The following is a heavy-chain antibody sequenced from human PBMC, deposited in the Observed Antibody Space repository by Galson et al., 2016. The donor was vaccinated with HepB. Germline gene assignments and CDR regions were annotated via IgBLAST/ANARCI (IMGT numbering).Heavy chain of an antibody. CDR3: AKDWGLLSVRELFSPVDY. CDR1: GFTFSTYA. CDR2: ISYDGSTR. Sequence: SLRLSCAASGFTFSTYAMHWVRQAPGKGLEWVAVISYDGSTRYYADSVKGRFTISRDNSKNTLNLQMNSLRAEDTAVYYCAKDWGLLSVRELFSPVDYWGQGTLVTVSS. J-gene: IGHJ4*02. D-gene: IGHD3-10*01. V-gene: IGHV3-30*04.